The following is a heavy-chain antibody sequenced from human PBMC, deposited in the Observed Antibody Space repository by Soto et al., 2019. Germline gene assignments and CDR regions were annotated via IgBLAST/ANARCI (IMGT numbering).Heavy chain of an antibody. CDR3: AGGGGVGATTGWD. CDR2: IIPIFGTA. J-gene: IGHJ4*02. V-gene: IGHV1-69*06. CDR1: GGTFSSYA. D-gene: IGHD1-26*01. Sequence: QVQLVQSGAEVKKPGSSVKVSCKASGGTFSSYAISWVRQAPGQGLEWMGGIIPIFGTANYAQKFQGRVTITGDISTSTAYRGRGSLRSGDTAVYYCAGGGGVGATTGWDWGQGTLVTVSS.